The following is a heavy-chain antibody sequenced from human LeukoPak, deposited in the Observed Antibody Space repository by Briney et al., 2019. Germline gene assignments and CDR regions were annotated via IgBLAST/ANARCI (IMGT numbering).Heavy chain of an antibody. CDR3: ARESAGGPDY. Sequence: GGSLRLSCAASGFTLSSHWMSWVRQAPGKGLEWAANIKQDGSEQYYVDSVRGRFIISRDNAKNSLYLQMNSLRAEDTAIYYCARESAGGPDYWGQGTLVTVSS. V-gene: IGHV3-7*05. CDR1: GFTLSSHW. D-gene: IGHD6-19*01. CDR2: IKQDGSEQ. J-gene: IGHJ4*02.